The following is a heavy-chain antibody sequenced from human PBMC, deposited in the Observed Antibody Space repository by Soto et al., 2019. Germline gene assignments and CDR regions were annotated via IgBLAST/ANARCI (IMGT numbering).Heavy chain of an antibody. CDR3: AYSSTPFDY. CDR1: GFTFSSYA. V-gene: IGHV3-23*01. J-gene: IGHJ4*02. Sequence: EVQLLESGGGLVQPGGSLRLSCAASGFTFSSYAMSWVRQAPGKGLEWVSAISGSGGSPYYADSVKGRFTISRANSKNTLYLPMNSVRAEDTAVYYCAYSSTPFDYWGQGTLVTVSS. CDR2: ISGSGGSP. D-gene: IGHD6-13*01.